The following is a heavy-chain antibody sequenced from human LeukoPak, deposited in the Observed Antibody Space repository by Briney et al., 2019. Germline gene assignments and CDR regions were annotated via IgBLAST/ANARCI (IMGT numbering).Heavy chain of an antibody. CDR2: IASDGKST. CDR1: GFTFSNYR. J-gene: IGHJ4*02. D-gene: IGHD6-19*01. CDR3: ASLLSTGWSSFES. V-gene: IGHV3-21*01. Sequence: PGGSLRLSCAASGFTFSNYRMNWVRQAPGKGLEWVSAIASDGKSTFYADSVKGRFIISRDNAKNSLDLQMNSLRADDTAVYYCASLLSTGWSSFESWGQGTLVIVSS.